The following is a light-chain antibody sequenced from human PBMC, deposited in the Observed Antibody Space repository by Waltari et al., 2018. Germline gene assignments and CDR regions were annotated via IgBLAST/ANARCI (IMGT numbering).Light chain of an antibody. CDR2: VGTGGIVG. CDR1: SDYSNYK. Sequence: QPVLTQPPSASASLGASVTLTCTLSSDYSNYKVAWCQQRPGKGPRFVMRVGTGGIVGSKGDGIPDRFSVLGSGLNRYLTIKNIQEEDESDYHCGADHGTGSNFVYVFGTGTKVTVL. CDR3: GADHGTGSNFVYV. V-gene: IGLV9-49*01. J-gene: IGLJ1*01.